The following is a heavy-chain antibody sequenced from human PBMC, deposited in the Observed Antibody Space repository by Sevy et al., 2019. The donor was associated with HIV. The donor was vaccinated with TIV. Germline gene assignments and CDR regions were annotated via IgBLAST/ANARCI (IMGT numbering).Heavy chain of an antibody. V-gene: IGHV3-23*01. Sequence: GGSLRLSCAASGFTFSSYAMSWVRQAPGKGLEWVSAISGSGGSTYYADSVKGRFTISRVNSKNTLYLQMNSLRAEDTAVYYCAKVDSSGYYSVSGFDYWGQGTLVTVSS. D-gene: IGHD3-22*01. CDR3: AKVDSSGYYSVSGFDY. CDR2: ISGSGGST. J-gene: IGHJ4*02. CDR1: GFTFSSYA.